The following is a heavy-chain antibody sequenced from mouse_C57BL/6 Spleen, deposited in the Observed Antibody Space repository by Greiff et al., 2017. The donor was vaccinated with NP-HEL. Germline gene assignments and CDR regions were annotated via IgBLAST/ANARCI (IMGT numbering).Heavy chain of an antibody. V-gene: IGHV1-66*01. CDR3: ARIYITTVVAPDY. J-gene: IGHJ2*01. CDR1: GYSFTSYY. Sequence: VQLQQSGPELVKPGASVKISCKASGYSFTSYYIHWVKQRPGQGLEWIGWIYPGSGNTKYNEKFKGKATLTADTSSSTAYMQLSSLTSEDSAVYYCARIYITTVVAPDYWGQGTTLTVSS. CDR2: IYPGSGNT. D-gene: IGHD1-1*01.